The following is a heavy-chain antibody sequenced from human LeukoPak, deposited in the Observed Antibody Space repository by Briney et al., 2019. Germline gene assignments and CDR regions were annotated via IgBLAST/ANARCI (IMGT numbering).Heavy chain of an antibody. D-gene: IGHD2-2*02. J-gene: IGHJ1*01. CDR1: GGSISSSSYY. Sequence: SETLSLTCTVSGGSISSSSYYWGWIRQPPGKGLEWIGSIYYSGSTYYNPSLKSRVTISVDTSKNQFSLKLSSVTAADTAVYYCASPTIVVVPAAIQEEYFQHWGQGTLVTVSS. CDR2: IYYSGST. CDR3: ASPTIVVVPAAIQEEYFQH. V-gene: IGHV4-39*01.